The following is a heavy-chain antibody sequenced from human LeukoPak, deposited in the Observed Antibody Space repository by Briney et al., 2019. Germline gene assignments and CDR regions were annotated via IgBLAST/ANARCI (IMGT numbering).Heavy chain of an antibody. Sequence: GGSLRLSCGASGFTFSSSEMNWVRQAPGKGLEWVAYIGSRSSDIYYADSVKGRFTISRDNSKNTLYLQMNSLRAEDTAVYYCAKDTVSSSWYGIDYWGQGTLVTVSS. V-gene: IGHV3-48*03. CDR1: GFTFSSSE. D-gene: IGHD6-13*01. J-gene: IGHJ4*02. CDR3: AKDTVSSSWYGIDY. CDR2: IGSRSSDI.